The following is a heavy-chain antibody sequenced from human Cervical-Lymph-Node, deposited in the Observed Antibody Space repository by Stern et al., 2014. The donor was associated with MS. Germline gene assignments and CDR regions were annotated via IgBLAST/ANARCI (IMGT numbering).Heavy chain of an antibody. D-gene: IGHD1-1*01. CDR1: GDTFINFG. Sequence: QDQLVQSGADVKKPGSSVKVSCTASGDTFINFGISWVRQAPGQGLEWIGGFIPLFGTTEYAQKFQGRVTISADESATTVFMELSGLRSEDTAVYYCARDNDDNGMDVWGQGTTVTVTS. J-gene: IGHJ6*02. V-gene: IGHV1-69*12. CDR3: ARDNDDNGMDV. CDR2: FIPLFGTT.